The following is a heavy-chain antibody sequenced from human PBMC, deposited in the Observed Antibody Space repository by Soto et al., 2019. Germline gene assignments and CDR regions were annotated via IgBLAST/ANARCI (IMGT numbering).Heavy chain of an antibody. V-gene: IGHV3-73*02. Sequence: EVQLVESGGGLVQPGGSLKLSCAASGFTFSGSAMHWVRQASGKGLEWVGSIRSKANSYATAYAASVKGSFTIYRDDSKNTAYLQMNSLKPEDTAAYYCTRHGYYASSDYWGQGTVVTVSS. D-gene: IGHD3-22*01. CDR3: TRHGYYASSDY. J-gene: IGHJ4*02. CDR1: GFTFSGSA. CDR2: IRSKANSYAT.